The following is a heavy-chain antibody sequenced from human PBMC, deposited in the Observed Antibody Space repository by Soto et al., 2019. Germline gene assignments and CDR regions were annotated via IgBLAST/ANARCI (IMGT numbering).Heavy chain of an antibody. Sequence: QVQLVQSGSEVKMPGSSVKVSCKTSGGTFSRHAINWVRQAPGQGLEWMGGIIPMFGTTNYAQKFKGRATNRADESTSTAYRELSSLRYEDAAVYYGARAAIHGSSWYFWFDPWGQGTLVTVSS. J-gene: IGHJ5*02. CDR3: ARAAIHGSSWYFWFDP. V-gene: IGHV1-69*01. CDR2: IIPMFGTT. D-gene: IGHD6-13*01. CDR1: GGTFSRHA.